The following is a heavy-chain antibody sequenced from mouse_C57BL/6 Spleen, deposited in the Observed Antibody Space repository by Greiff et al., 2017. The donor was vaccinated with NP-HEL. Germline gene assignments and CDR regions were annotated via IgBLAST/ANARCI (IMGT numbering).Heavy chain of an antibody. J-gene: IGHJ2*01. V-gene: IGHV1-72*01. CDR1: GYTFTSYW. D-gene: IGHD1-1*01. Sequence: VQLQQPGAELVKPGASVKLSCKASGYTFTSYWMHWVKQRPGRGLEWIGRIGPNSGGTKYNEKFKSKATLTVDKPSSTAYMQLSSLTSEDSAVYYCARSLFITTVVAYYFDYWGQGTTLTVSS. CDR3: ARSLFITTVVAYYFDY. CDR2: IGPNSGGT.